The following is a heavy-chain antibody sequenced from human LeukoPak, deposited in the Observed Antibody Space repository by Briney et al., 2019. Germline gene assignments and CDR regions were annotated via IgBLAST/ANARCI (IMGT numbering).Heavy chain of an antibody. V-gene: IGHV4-59*08. Sequence: PSETLSLTCTVSGGSISSYYWSWIRQPPGKGLEWIGYIYYSGSTNYKPSLKSRVTISVDTSKNQFSLKLSSVTAADTAVYYCVSPRGFSYGYFDYWGQGTLVTVSS. CDR1: GGSISSYY. CDR2: IYYSGST. CDR3: VSPRGFSYGYFDY. J-gene: IGHJ4*02. D-gene: IGHD5-18*01.